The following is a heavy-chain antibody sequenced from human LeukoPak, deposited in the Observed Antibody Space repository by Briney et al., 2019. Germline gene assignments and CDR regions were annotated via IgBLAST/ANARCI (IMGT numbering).Heavy chain of an antibody. D-gene: IGHD2-15*01. CDR1: GYTFTSYD. V-gene: IGHV1-8*01. CDR3: ARSFPYYYYYYGMDV. Sequence: ASVTVSCKASGYTFTSYDINWVRQATGQGLEWMGWVNPNSGNTGYAQKFQGRVTMTRNTSVSTAYMELSSLRSEDTAVYYCARSFPYYYYYYGMDVWGQGTTVTVSS. J-gene: IGHJ6*02. CDR2: VNPNSGNT.